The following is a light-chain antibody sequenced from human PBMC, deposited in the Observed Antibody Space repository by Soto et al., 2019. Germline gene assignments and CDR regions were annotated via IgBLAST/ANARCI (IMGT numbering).Light chain of an antibody. V-gene: IGKV3-15*01. Sequence: EIVLTQSPGTLSLSPGARATLSCRASQSMSSNLAWYQQRPGQAPRLLIFGASTRATGIPARFSGSGSGTEFTPTISSLQSEDFAVYYCQQYNNWPFLTFGPGTKVDIK. J-gene: IGKJ3*01. CDR1: QSMSSN. CDR3: QQYNNWPFLT. CDR2: GAS.